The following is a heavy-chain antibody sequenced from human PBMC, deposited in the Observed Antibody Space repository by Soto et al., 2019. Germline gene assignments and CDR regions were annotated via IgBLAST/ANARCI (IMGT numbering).Heavy chain of an antibody. Sequence: QVQLVQSGAEEKKPGASVKVSCKASGYTFTSYAMHWVHQAPGQRLEWMGWINAGNGNTKYSQKFQGRVTITRDTSASTAYMELSSLRSEDTAVYYCASNIVVVTALYYLGQGTLVTVSS. CDR3: ASNIVVVTALYY. V-gene: IGHV1-3*05. CDR1: GYTFTSYA. D-gene: IGHD2-21*02. J-gene: IGHJ4*02. CDR2: INAGNGNT.